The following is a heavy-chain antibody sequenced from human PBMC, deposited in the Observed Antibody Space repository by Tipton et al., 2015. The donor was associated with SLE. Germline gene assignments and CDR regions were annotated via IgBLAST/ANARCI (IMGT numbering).Heavy chain of an antibody. Sequence: QVQLVQSGAEVKKPGASVKVSCKASGYTFTSYYMHWVRQAPGQGLEWMGIINPSGGSTSYAQKFQGRVTMTRDTSTSTVYMELSSLRSEDTAVYYCARGGVAAAGAGGYYYYYMDVWGKGTTVTVSS. CDR3: ARGGVAAAGAGGYYYYYMDV. CDR1: GYTFTSYY. J-gene: IGHJ6*03. V-gene: IGHV1-46*01. CDR2: INPSGGST. D-gene: IGHD6-13*01.